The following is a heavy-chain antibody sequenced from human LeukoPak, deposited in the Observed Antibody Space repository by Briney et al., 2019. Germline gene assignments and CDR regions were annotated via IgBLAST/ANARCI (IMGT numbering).Heavy chain of an antibody. CDR3: ARGGGGEWVIASFDP. CDR2: IYYSGST. V-gene: IGHV4-59*01. J-gene: IGHJ5*02. CDR1: GGSISSYY. D-gene: IGHD3-10*01. Sequence: SETLSLTCTVSGGSISSYYWSWIRQPPGKGLEWIGYIYYSGSTNYNPSLKSRVTISVDTSKNQFSLKLSSVTAADTAVYYCARGGGGEWVIASFDPWGQGTLVTVSS.